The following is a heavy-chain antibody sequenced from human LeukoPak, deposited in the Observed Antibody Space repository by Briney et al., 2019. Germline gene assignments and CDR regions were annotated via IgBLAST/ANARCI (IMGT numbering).Heavy chain of an antibody. D-gene: IGHD3-10*01. CDR3: ARDLEITYYYGSGSLSFGY. V-gene: IGHV3-23*01. CDR2: ISNNGGVT. Sequence: GGSLRLSCAASGFSFSTYAMTWVRQAPGKGLEWVSPISNNGGVTFHADSVKGRFTISRDNAKNSLYLQMNSLRAEDTAVYYCARDLEITYYYGSGSLSFGYWGQGTLVTVSS. CDR1: GFSFSTYA. J-gene: IGHJ4*02.